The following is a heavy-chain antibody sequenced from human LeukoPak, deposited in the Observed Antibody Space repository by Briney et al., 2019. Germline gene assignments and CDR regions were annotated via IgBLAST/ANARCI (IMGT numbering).Heavy chain of an antibody. V-gene: IGHV1-18*01. CDR3: ARQRITTVRGSKTGGYYFDY. D-gene: IGHD3-10*01. CDR2: ISAYNGNT. J-gene: IGHJ4*02. Sequence: GASVKVSCKASGYTFTSYGISWVRQAPGQGLEWMGWISAYNGNTNYAQKLQGRVTMTTDTSTSTAYMELRSLRSDDTAVYYCARQRITTVRGSKTGGYYFDYWGQGTLVTVSS. CDR1: GYTFTSYG.